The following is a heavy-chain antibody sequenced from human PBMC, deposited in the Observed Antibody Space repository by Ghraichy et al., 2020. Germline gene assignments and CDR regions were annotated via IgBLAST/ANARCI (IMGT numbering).Heavy chain of an antibody. J-gene: IGHJ5*02. CDR2: IYYSGST. D-gene: IGHD6-19*01. V-gene: IGHV4-59*01. CDR3: ARGERSVIAVESWFDP. Sequence: SETLSLTCTVSGGSISSYYWSWIRQPPGKGLEWIGYIYYSGSTNYNPSLKSRVTISVDTSKNQFSLKLSSVTAADTAVYYCARGERSVIAVESWFDPWGQGTLVTVSS. CDR1: GGSISSYY.